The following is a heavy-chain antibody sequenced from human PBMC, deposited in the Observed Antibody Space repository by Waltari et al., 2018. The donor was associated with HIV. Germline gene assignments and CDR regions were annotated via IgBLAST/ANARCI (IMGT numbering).Heavy chain of an antibody. CDR3: ARGDIPYYYGMDV. D-gene: IGHD2-21*01. CDR1: GFNFGAYR. CDR2: ISSGERTI. V-gene: IGHV3-48*01. J-gene: IGHJ6*02. Sequence: EAQLVGSGGGLVHPGGSLRLSCVASGFNFGAYRMNWVRQAPGKGLEWISYISSGERTIHYADSVRGRFTLSRDSARNSLYLQMNSLRPEDTAVYYCARGDIPYYYGMDVWGQGTTVTVS.